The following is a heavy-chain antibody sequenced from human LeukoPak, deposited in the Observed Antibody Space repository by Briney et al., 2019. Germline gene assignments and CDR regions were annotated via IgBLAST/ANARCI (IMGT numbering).Heavy chain of an antibody. D-gene: IGHD1-14*01. CDR3: ARIRGSAEFDY. CDR1: GFSLSTSGMC. Sequence: SGTALVKPTQTLTLTCTFSGFSLSTSGMCMSWIRQAPGKALEWLARIDWDDDKYYSASLKTRLTISKDTSKNQVVLTMTNMDPVDTATYYCARIRGSAEFDYWGQGTLVTVSS. CDR2: IDWDDDK. J-gene: IGHJ4*02. V-gene: IGHV2-70*11.